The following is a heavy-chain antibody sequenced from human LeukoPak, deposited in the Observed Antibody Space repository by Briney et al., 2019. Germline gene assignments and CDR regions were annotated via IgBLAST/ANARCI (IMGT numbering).Heavy chain of an antibody. CDR3: SKKGVVVVAATDDYYYYGMDV. D-gene: IGHD2-15*01. J-gene: IGHJ6*02. Sequence: SVKVSCKASGGTFSSYATSWVRQPPGQGVEWMGRLIPILGLANYTQKFQGRVTITADKSTSTGYMELIRLIYEDTAVYYCSKKGVVVVAATDDYYYYGMDVWGQGTTVTVSS. CDR1: GGTFSSYA. CDR2: LIPILGLA. V-gene: IGHV1-69*04.